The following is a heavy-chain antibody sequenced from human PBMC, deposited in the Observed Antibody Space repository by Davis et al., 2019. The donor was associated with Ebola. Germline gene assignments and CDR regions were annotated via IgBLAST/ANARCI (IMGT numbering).Heavy chain of an antibody. J-gene: IGHJ5*02. CDR3: ARQSHHFLSGPRTWFDP. D-gene: IGHD3-3*02. Sequence: GGSLRLSFKASGYTFTSYWIGRVRHTPGKGLELMGIIYPGDSDTRYSPSFQGQVTISADKSISTAYLQWNSLKASDTAMYYCARQSHHFLSGPRTWFDPWGQGTLVTVSS. V-gene: IGHV5-51*01. CDR2: IYPGDSDT. CDR1: GYTFTSYW.